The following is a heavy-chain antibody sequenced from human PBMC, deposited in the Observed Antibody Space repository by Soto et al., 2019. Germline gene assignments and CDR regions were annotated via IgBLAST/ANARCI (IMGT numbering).Heavy chain of an antibody. V-gene: IGHV1-46*01. CDR2: INPSGGST. CDR3: AREPPRIAAAGTPYFDY. D-gene: IGHD6-13*01. J-gene: IGHJ4*02. Sequence: ASVKVSCKASGYTFTRYYMHWVRQAPGQGLEWMGIINPSGGSTIYAQKFQGRVTMTRDTSTSTVYMELSSLRSEDTAVYYCAREPPRIAAAGTPYFDYWGQGTLVTVSS. CDR1: GYTFTRYY.